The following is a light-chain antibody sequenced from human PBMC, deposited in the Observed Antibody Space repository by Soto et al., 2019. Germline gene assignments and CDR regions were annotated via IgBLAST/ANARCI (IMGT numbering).Light chain of an antibody. CDR3: QQLDSLPLT. Sequence: DIQMTQSPSSLSASVGDRVTITCQASQDITNYLNWYQQKPGKAPRLLVYDGSNLDTGVPSRFSGSGSGTHFSFTISSLHPEDIATYYYQQLDSLPLTFGQGTRLEI. J-gene: IGKJ5*01. CDR2: DGS. CDR1: QDITNY. V-gene: IGKV1-33*01.